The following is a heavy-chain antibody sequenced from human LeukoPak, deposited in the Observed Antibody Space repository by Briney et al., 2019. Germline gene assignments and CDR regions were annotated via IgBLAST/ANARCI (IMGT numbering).Heavy chain of an antibody. V-gene: IGHV1-8*01. CDR3: ARDIVVATALLYYYYGMDV. Sequence: ASVKVSCKASGYTFTSYDINWVRQATGQGLEWMGWMNPNSGNTGYAQKFQGRVTMTRNTSISTAYMELSSLRSEDTAVYYCARDIVVATALLYYYYGMDVWGQGTTVTVSS. J-gene: IGHJ6*02. D-gene: IGHD2-21*02. CDR2: MNPNSGNT. CDR1: GYTFTSYD.